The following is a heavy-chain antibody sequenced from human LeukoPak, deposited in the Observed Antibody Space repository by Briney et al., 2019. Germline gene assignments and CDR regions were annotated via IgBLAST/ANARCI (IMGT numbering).Heavy chain of an antibody. Sequence: ASVKVSCKASGYIFTNYHMHWVRQAPGQGLEWMGIINPSGGSTSYAQKFQGRVTMTRDTSTSTVYMELSSLRSEDTAVYFCARDLASSGYYWDWGQGTLVTVSS. CDR2: INPSGGST. J-gene: IGHJ4*02. CDR1: GYIFTNYH. CDR3: ARDLASSGYYWD. V-gene: IGHV1-46*01. D-gene: IGHD3-22*01.